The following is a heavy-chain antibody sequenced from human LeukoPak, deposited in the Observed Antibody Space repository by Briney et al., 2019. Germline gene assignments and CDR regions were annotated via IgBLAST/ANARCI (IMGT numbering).Heavy chain of an antibody. Sequence: SETLSLTCTVSGGSISSGDYYWSWIRQPPGKGLEWIGEINHSGSTNYNPSLKSRVTISVDTSKNQFSLKLSSVTAADTAVYYCARARLLEWLSQFGYGMDVWGQGTTVTVSS. V-gene: IGHV4-39*07. CDR1: GGSISSGDYY. J-gene: IGHJ6*02. CDR2: INHSGST. D-gene: IGHD3-3*01. CDR3: ARARLLEWLSQFGYGMDV.